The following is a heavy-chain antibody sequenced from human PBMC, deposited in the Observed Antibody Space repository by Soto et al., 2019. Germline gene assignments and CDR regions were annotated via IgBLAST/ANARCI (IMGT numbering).Heavy chain of an antibody. Sequence: XESLKISCKGCGYTFYNYWLGWVRQMPGKGLEWMAIIYPGDSDRRYSPSFQGQVTISANQSISTAYLQWSSLKASDTANYYCVRYRSRDYYYGMDVWGQGTTVTVSS. CDR2: IYPGDSDR. J-gene: IGHJ6*02. CDR3: VRYRSRDYYYGMDV. CDR1: GYTFYNYW. V-gene: IGHV5-51*01. D-gene: IGHD1-26*01.